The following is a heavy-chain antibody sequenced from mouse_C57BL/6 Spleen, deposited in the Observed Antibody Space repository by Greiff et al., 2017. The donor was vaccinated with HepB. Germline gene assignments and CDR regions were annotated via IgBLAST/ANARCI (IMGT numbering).Heavy chain of an antibody. D-gene: IGHD2-5*01. J-gene: IGHJ2*01. CDR1: GFTFSDYG. V-gene: IGHV5-17*01. CDR3: AREWIVNLKGGYYFDY. Sequence: EVKLVESGGGLVKPGGSLKLSCAASGFTFSDYGMHWVRQAPEKGLEWVAYISSGSSTIYYADTVKGRFPISRDNAKNTLFLQMTSLRSEDTAMYYCAREWIVNLKGGYYFDYWGQGTTLTVSS. CDR2: ISSGSSTI.